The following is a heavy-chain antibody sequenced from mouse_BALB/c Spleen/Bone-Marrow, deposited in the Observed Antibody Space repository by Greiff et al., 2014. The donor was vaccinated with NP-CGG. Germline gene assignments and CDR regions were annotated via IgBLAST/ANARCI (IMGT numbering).Heavy chain of an antibody. CDR2: IHYSGTT. D-gene: IGHD4-1*01. CDR3: ARVAGTPYTMDY. J-gene: IGHJ4*01. CDR1: GYSITSDYM. V-gene: IGHV3-1*02. Sequence: EVQLQQSGPDLVKPSQSLSFTCTVSGYSITSDYMWYWIRQFPGNILGWMGYIHYSGTTIYNPSLKSRISFTRDTSNNQFFLQLNSVTTEDTATYYCARVAGTPYTMDYWGQGTSVTVSS.